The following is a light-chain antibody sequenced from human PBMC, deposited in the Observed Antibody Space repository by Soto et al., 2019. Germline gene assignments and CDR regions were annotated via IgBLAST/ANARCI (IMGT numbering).Light chain of an antibody. CDR3: QQYFDVPFT. Sequence: EIVMTQSPDSLAVSLVDSATINCKSSQSVLYSADNENYLAWYQQKPGEPPKVLIYWASTRESGVPDRFSGSGSGTDFPLTISSPEGEDVAFYWWQQYFDVPFTFGGGTKVDSK. V-gene: IGKV4-1*01. CDR2: WAS. CDR1: QSVLYSADNENY. J-gene: IGKJ4*01.